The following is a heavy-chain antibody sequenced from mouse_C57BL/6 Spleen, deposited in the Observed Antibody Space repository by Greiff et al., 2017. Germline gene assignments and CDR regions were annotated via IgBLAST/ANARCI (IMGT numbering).Heavy chain of an antibody. D-gene: IGHD1-2*01. Sequence: EVKLVESGGDLVKPGGSLKLSCAASGFTFSSYGLSWVRPTPDKRLERVATISSGGNYTYSPDSEKGRFTITRDNAKNTQYLQMSTLKSEDTAMYYCARQRREDYYFDYGGQGTTLTVSS. CDR2: ISSGGNYT. V-gene: IGHV5-6*02. J-gene: IGHJ2*01. CDR1: GFTFSSYG. CDR3: ARQRREDYYFDY.